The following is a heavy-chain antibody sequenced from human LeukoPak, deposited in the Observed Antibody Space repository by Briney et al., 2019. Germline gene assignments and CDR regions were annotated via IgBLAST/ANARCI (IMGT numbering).Heavy chain of an antibody. D-gene: IGHD3-22*01. V-gene: IGHV4-59*08. CDR2: IYYSGST. CDR3: ARHSSYYYYLDI. CDR1: GGSFSTYY. J-gene: IGHJ3*02. Sequence: SETLSLTCSVSGGSFSTYYWSCIRQPPGKGLEWIGYIYYSGSTDYNPSLKSRVTILVDTSKNQFSLKLSSVTAADTALYYCARHSSYYYYLDIWGQGTIVTVSS.